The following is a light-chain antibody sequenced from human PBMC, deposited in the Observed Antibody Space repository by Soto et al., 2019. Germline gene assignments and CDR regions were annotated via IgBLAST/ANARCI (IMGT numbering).Light chain of an antibody. V-gene: IGKV1-9*01. CDR2: KAF. CDR3: QHPNSYSES. J-gene: IGKJ1*01. CDR1: QGISSY. Sequence: LKLTQSPSLLTASAGDRVTITCQASQGISSYLAWYQQKPGKAPKLLIYKAFSLQSGVPSRFSGSGSGTEFTLPISSPQPDDFATYYCQHPNSYSESFGQGTKVDIK.